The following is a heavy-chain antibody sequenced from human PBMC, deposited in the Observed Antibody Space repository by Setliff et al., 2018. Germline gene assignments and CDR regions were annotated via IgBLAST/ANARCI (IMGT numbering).Heavy chain of an antibody. J-gene: IGHJ4*02. D-gene: IGHD4-17*01. CDR2: IYSSGRT. V-gene: IGHV4-59*01. CDR1: GDSISDYH. Sequence: SETLSLTCRVSGDSISDYHWSWIRQPPGQGLGWIGYIYSSGRTNYNPSLKSRVSLSLDTSKNQFSLDLSSVTPADTAVYYCARELGLRAPFDFWGQGILVTVSS. CDR3: ARELGLRAPFDF.